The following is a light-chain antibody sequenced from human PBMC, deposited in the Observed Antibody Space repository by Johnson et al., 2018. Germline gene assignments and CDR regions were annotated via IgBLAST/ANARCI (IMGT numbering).Light chain of an antibody. J-gene: IGLJ1*01. CDR3: GTWDSSLSAGNC. Sequence: QSVLTQPPSVSAAPGQKVTISCSGSSSNIGNNYVSWYQQLPGTAPKLLIYENNKRPSGIPDRFSGSKSGTSATLGITGLQTGAEADYYCGTWDSSLSAGNCFVTGIKFTVL. V-gene: IGLV1-51*02. CDR2: ENN. CDR1: SSNIGNNY.